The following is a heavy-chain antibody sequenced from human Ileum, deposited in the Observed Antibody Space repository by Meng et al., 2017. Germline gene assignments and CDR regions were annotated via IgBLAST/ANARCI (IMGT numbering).Heavy chain of an antibody. J-gene: IGHJ4*02. CDR2: IYPRNGAT. V-gene: IGHV1-2*06. CDR3: ASGVAEN. Sequence: GEAGAKENTPGASVKGSCKTAGDTFTGNNIHWVRQAPGQGREWMGRIYPRNGATIYAQTVQGMVTMTGETSIARAYMELNRLTSDDTAVYYCASGVAENWGQGTLVTVSS. D-gene: IGHD3-3*01. CDR1: GDTFTGNN.